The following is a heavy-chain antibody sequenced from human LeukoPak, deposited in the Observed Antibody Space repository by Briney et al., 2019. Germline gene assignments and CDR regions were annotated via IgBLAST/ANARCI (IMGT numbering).Heavy chain of an antibody. Sequence: GGSLRLSCAASGFTFSSYGMHWVRQAPGKGLEWVAFIRYDGSNKYYADSVKGRFTISRDNSKNTLYLQINSLRAEDTAVYYCAKDRSGSYYRFDYWGQGTLVTVSS. CDR3: AKDRSGSYYRFDY. J-gene: IGHJ4*02. D-gene: IGHD1-26*01. CDR1: GFTFSSYG. CDR2: IRYDGSNK. V-gene: IGHV3-30*02.